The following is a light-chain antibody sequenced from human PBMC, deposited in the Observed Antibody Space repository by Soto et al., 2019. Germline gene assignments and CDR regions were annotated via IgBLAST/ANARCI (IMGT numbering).Light chain of an antibody. V-gene: IGKV3-20*01. CDR2: GTS. CDR3: QQYCDGNSPRYS. CDR1: QSVNSNY. J-gene: IGKJ2*03. Sequence: EIVLTQSPGTLSLSPGERVTLSCRASQSVNSNYLAWYQQKPGQAPRLLIYGTSSRATGIPDGFSGSGSGTDFTLTISRLESEDFSVYYCQQYCDGNSPRYSFGQGTKLEIK.